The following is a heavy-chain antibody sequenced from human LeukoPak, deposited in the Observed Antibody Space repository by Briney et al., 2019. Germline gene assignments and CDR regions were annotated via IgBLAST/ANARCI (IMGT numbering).Heavy chain of an antibody. CDR2: IVVGSGNT. V-gene: IGHV1-58*02. D-gene: IGHD4-11*01. CDR1: GFTFTSSA. J-gene: IGHJ4*02. Sequence: SVKVSCKASGFTFTSSAMQWVRQARGQRLEWIGWIVVGSGNTNYAQKFQERVTITRDMSTSTAYMELSSLRSEDTAVYYCARSDTVTTTPDYWGQGTLVTVSS. CDR3: ARSDTVTTTPDY.